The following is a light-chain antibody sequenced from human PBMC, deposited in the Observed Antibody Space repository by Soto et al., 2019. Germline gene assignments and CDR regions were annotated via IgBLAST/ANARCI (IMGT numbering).Light chain of an antibody. CDR1: SSDFGGYNY. CDR3: SSYTTSNTRQIV. Sequence: QSVLTQPASVSGSPGQSITTSCTGTSSDFGGYNYVSWYQHHPGKAPKLMIFDVSNRPSGVSNRFSGSKSGNTASLTISGLQPEDEADYYCSSYTTSNTRQIVFGTGTKVTVL. J-gene: IGLJ1*01. V-gene: IGLV2-14*03. CDR2: DVS.